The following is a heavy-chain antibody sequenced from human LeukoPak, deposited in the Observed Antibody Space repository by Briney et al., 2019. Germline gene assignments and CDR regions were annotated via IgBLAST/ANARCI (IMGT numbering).Heavy chain of an antibody. J-gene: IGHJ4*02. D-gene: IGHD3-10*01. Sequence: SETLSLTCTVSGGSISSYYWSWIRQPAGKGLEWIGRIYTSGSTNYNPSLKSRVTMSVDTSKNQFSLKLSSVTAAHTAVYYCARVNVLLWFGESTGGYYFDYWGQGTLVTVSS. CDR2: IYTSGST. CDR1: GGSISSYY. CDR3: ARVNVLLWFGESTGGYYFDY. V-gene: IGHV4-4*07.